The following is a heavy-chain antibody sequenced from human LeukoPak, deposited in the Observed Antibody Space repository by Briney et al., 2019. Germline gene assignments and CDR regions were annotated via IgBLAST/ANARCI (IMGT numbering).Heavy chain of an antibody. J-gene: IGHJ4*02. V-gene: IGHV4-39*07. CDR2: IYYSGST. CDR1: GGSIITRSYY. Sequence: PSETLSLTCTVSGGSIITRSYYWGWLRQPPGKGLEWIGSIYYSGSTYYNPSLKSRVTISVDTSKNQFSLKLSSVTAADTAVYYCARRVVVPAATNFDYWGQGTLVTVSS. D-gene: IGHD2-2*01. CDR3: ARRVVVPAATNFDY.